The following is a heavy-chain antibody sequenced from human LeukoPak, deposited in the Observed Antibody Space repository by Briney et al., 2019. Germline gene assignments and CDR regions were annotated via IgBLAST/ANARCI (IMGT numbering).Heavy chain of an antibody. CDR3: ARAHCSGGSCFGGSYFYYYMDV. J-gene: IGHJ6*03. V-gene: IGHV1-18*01. D-gene: IGHD2-15*01. CDR2: ISPFNGNT. CDR1: GYTFKGHV. Sequence: GASVKVSCKASGYTFKGHVISWVRQAPGQGLEWMAWISPFNGNTQSGPNFQGRVTLTADTSTNTAYMELRSLRSDDTAVYYCARAHCSGGSCFGGSYFYYYMDVWGKGTTVTISS.